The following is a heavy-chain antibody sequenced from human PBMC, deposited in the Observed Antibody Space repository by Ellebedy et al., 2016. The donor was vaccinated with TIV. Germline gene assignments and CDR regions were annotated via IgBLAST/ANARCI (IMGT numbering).Heavy chain of an antibody. CDR2: ISGSGDST. CDR3: ARVTYGSGTFDF. V-gene: IGHV3-23*01. J-gene: IGHJ4*02. Sequence: GESLKISCAASGFTFSIYAMSWVRQAPGKGLEWVSLISGSGDSTYYADSVKGRFTISRDNSENTLSLQMHSLSAEDTALYYCARVTYGSGTFDFWGQGILVTVSS. CDR1: GFTFSIYA. D-gene: IGHD3-10*01.